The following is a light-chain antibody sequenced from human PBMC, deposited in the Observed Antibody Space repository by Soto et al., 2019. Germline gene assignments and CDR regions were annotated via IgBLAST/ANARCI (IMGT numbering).Light chain of an antibody. J-gene: IGKJ1*01. Sequence: EVVLTQSPATLSVSPGDRATLSCRASQDIGSAVAWYHQRSGQAPRLLTFDASIRVPTTPARFSGSVSGTEFTLTISSMESGDFAVYFCQQYGDRPRTFGQGTKVDSK. CDR1: QDIGSA. CDR2: DAS. CDR3: QQYGDRPRT. V-gene: IGKV3-15*01.